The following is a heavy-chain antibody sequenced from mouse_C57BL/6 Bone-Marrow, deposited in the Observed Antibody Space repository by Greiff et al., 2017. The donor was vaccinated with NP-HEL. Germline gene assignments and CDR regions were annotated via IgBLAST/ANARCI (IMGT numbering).Heavy chain of an antibody. J-gene: IGHJ3*01. V-gene: IGHV5-9*01. CDR1: GFTFSSYT. CDR2: ISGGGGNT. Sequence: EVQRVESGGGLVKPGGSLKLSCAASGFTFSSYTMSWVRQTPEKRLEWVATISGGGGNTYYPDSVKGRFTISRDNAKNTLYLQMSSLRSEDTALYYWARHDYDGFAYWGQGTLVTVSA. CDR3: ARHDYDGFAY. D-gene: IGHD2-4*01.